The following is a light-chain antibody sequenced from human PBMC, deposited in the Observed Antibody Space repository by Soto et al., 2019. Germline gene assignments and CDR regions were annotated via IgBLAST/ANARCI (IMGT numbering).Light chain of an antibody. V-gene: IGLV2-14*01. J-gene: IGLJ3*02. CDR2: EVS. CDR3: TSYTSSGTLV. CDR1: SGDVGGYNY. Sequence: QSVLTQPASVSGSPGQSITISCTGTSGDVGGYNYVSWYQQYPGKAPKLMIYEVSNRPSGVSNRFSGSKSGNTASLTISGLQAGDEANYYCTSYTSSGTLVFGGGTKLTVL.